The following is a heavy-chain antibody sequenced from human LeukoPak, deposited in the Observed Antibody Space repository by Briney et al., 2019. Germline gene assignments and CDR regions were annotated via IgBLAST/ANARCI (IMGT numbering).Heavy chain of an antibody. CDR1: GYTFTIYA. D-gene: IGHD6-19*01. V-gene: IGHV1-3*01. CDR3: AREVSPNPDYSSGIFDI. CDR2: IDAGNGNT. Sequence: ASVKVSFKASGYTFTIYAMHWVRQAPGQRLEWMGWIDAGNGNTKYSQKFQGRVTITRDTSASTAYMELSSLRSEDTAVYYCAREVSPNPDYSSGIFDIWGQGTMVTVSS. J-gene: IGHJ3*02.